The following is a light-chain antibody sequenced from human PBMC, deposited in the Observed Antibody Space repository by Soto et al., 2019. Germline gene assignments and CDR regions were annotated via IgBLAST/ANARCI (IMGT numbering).Light chain of an antibody. V-gene: IGKV3-20*01. J-gene: IGKJ2*01. CDR1: QSISSTF. CDR3: QQYDRSLYT. Sequence: ENVLTQSPGTLSLSPGERATLSCRTSQSISSTFLAWYQQKPGQAPRLLIYGASSRATVIPDRFSGRGSATYFSLTISRLEPEDFAVYYCQQYDRSLYTFGQGTKLEIK. CDR2: GAS.